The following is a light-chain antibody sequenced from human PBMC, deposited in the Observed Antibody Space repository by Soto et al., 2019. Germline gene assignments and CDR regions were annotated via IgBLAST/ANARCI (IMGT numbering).Light chain of an antibody. CDR2: ETS. V-gene: IGKV1-5*03. J-gene: IGKJ1*01. CDR1: QSISSP. CDR3: QQYNGFGSWT. Sequence: DIQMTQSPSTLSASVGDRVSITCRASQSISSPMAWYQQEPGKAPRLLIYETSTLQRVVPSRLSGSASGTEFPLTLSSLQPDDFATYYCQQYNGFGSWTFGQGTKVEI.